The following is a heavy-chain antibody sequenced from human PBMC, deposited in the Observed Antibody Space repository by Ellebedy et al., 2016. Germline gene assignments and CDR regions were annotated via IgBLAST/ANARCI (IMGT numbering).Heavy chain of an antibody. CDR1: GGSISSSSYY. Sequence: SETLSLXCTVSGGSISSSSYYWGWIRQPPGKGLEWIGSIYYSGSTYYNPSLKSRVTISVDTSKNQFSLKLSSVTAADTAVYYCARGGLLWFGESGGMDVWGQGTTVTVSS. V-gene: IGHV4-39*07. D-gene: IGHD3-10*01. CDR3: ARGGLLWFGESGGMDV. CDR2: IYYSGST. J-gene: IGHJ6*02.